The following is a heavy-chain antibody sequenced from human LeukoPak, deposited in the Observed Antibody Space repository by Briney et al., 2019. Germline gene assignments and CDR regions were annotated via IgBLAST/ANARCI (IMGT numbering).Heavy chain of an antibody. V-gene: IGHV1-24*01. CDR2: FDPEDGET. J-gene: IGHJ4*02. CDR3: ATLYSSGWLNYFDY. CDR1: GYTLTELS. D-gene: IGHD6-19*01. Sequence: ASVKVSCKVSGYTLTELSMHWVRQAPGKGLEWMGGFDPEDGETIYAQKFQGRVTMTEDTSTDTAYMELSSLRSEDTAVYYCATLYSSGWLNYFDYWGQGTLLTVSS.